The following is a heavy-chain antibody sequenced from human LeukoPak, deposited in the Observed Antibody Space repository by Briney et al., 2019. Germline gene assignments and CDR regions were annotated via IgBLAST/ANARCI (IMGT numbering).Heavy chain of an antibody. V-gene: IGHV3-48*04. D-gene: IGHD5-24*01. CDR2: ISSSSSTI. J-gene: IGHJ4*02. Sequence: GGSLRLSCAASGFTFSSYSMNWVRQAPGKGLEWVSYISSSSSTIHYADSVKGRFTISRDNAKNSLSLQMNSLRAEDTALYYCAKDLGPGSMATSPGFDYWGQGTLVTVSS. CDR3: AKDLGPGSMATSPGFDY. CDR1: GFTFSSYS.